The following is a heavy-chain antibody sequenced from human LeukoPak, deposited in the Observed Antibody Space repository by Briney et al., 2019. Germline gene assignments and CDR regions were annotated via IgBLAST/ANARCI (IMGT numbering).Heavy chain of an antibody. CDR2: IYYSGST. CDR3: ARVGREVVAATGYY. D-gene: IGHD2-15*01. J-gene: IGHJ4*02. V-gene: IGHV4-39*07. CDR1: GGSISSSSHY. Sequence: SETLSLTCTVSGGSISSSSHYWGWIRQPPGKGPEWIGSIYYSGSTYYNPSLKSRVTISVDTSKNQFSLKLSSVTAADTAVYYCARVGREVVAATGYYWGQGTLVTVSS.